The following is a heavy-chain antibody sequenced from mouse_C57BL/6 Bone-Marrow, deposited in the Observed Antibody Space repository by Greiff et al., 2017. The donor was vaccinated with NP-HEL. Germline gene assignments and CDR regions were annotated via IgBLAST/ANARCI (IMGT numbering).Heavy chain of an antibody. CDR3: ARRTSTMVTVDY. CDR1: GYSFTGYY. CDR2: INPSTGGT. Sequence: EVKLMESGPELVKPGASVKISCKASGYSFTGYYMNWVKQSPEKSLEWIGEINPSTGGTTYNQKFKAKATLTVDKSSSTAYMQLKSLTSEDSAVYYCARRTSTMVTVDYWGQGTTLTVSS. J-gene: IGHJ2*01. D-gene: IGHD2-2*01. V-gene: IGHV1-42*01.